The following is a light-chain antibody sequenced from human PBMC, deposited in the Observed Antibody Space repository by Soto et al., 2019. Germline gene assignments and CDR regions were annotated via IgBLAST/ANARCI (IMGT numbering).Light chain of an antibody. Sequence: SSLSQPPSSSGSPGPSVTISCTGNSRDVCGYNYVSWYQQHPGKAPKLMIYEVNKRPSGVPDRFSGSKSGNTASLTVSGLQAEDEAYYYCSSYAGSNNFGVFGTGTKGTVL. CDR1: SRDVCGYNY. CDR2: EVN. CDR3: SSYAGSNNFGV. V-gene: IGLV2-8*01. J-gene: IGLJ1*01.